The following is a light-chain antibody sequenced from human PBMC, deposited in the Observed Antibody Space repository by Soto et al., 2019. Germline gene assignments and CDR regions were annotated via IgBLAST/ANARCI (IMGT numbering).Light chain of an antibody. J-gene: IGLJ1*01. CDR1: SSDVGGYNY. CDR2: AVS. CDR3: SSYTSSSTVV. Sequence: QSALTQPASVSGAPGQSITISCTGTSSDVGGYNYVSWYQQHPGKAPRLMISAVSDRPSGVSNRFSGSKSGTSASLTISGLQAEDEADYYCSSYTSSSTVVFGSGTKVTVL. V-gene: IGLV2-14*01.